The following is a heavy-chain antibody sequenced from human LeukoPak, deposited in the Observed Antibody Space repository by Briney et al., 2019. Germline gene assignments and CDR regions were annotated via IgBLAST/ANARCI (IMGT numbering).Heavy chain of an antibody. D-gene: IGHD6-13*01. CDR2: IFYTGST. Sequence: SETLSLTCTVSGGSISSSTYYWGWIRQPPGKGLVWIGSIFYTGSTYYNPSLQSRVTMSVDTSKNQFSLKLTSVTAADTAVYYCAKVDTLAAIITLWGQGALVTVSS. J-gene: IGHJ4*02. CDR3: AKVDTLAAIITL. CDR1: GGSISSSTYY. V-gene: IGHV4-39*07.